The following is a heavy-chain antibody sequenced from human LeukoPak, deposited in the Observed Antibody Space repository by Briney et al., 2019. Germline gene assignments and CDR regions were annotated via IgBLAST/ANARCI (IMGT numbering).Heavy chain of an antibody. CDR2: INTDGSDT. CDR3: AKEKAEEGKPLFDN. CDR1: GFTLSMSC. Sequence: PGGSLRLSCALSGFTLSMSCTRWVCDAPGKGLVWVSRINTDGSDTIYADSVRGRFTISRDNSKNTLYMQMNTLRAEDRAVYYLAKEKAEEGKPLFDNWGQGTLVTVSS. J-gene: IGHJ4*02. V-gene: IGHV3-74*01. D-gene: IGHD6-13*01.